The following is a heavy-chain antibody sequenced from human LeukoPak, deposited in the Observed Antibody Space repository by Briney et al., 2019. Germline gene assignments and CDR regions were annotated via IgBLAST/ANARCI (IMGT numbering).Heavy chain of an antibody. CDR3: AGCSSTSCYLGY. D-gene: IGHD2-2*01. V-gene: IGHV3-53*01. CDR2: IYSGGST. Sequence: GGSLRLSCAASGFTVSSNYMSWVRQAPGKGLEWVSVIYSGGSTYYADSVRGRFTISRDNSKNTLYLQMNSMRAEDTAVYYCAGCSSTSCYLGYWGQGTLVTVSS. CDR1: GFTVSSNY. J-gene: IGHJ4*02.